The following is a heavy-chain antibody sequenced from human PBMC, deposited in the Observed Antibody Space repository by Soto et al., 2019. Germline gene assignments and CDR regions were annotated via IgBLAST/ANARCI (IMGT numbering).Heavy chain of an antibody. V-gene: IGHV1-8*01. CDR1: GYTFTSYD. CDR3: AFSRDWFDP. Sequence: ASVKVSCKASGYTFTSYDINWVRQATGQGLEWMGWMNPNSGNTGYAQKFQGRFTMTRNTPISTAYMELSILRSEDTAVYYCAFSRDWFDPWGQGTLVTVSS. J-gene: IGHJ5*02. CDR2: MNPNSGNT.